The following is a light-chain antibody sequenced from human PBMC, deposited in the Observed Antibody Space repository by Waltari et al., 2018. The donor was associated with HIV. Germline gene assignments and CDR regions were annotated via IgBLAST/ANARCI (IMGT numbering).Light chain of an antibody. CDR2: DVS. V-gene: IGLV3-21*02. CDR3: HVWDRSSDHHV. Sequence: SYVLTQPPSVSVAPGQTARITCGGNTIGSKRVHWYQQKAGQAPVLVVYDVSDRPSGIPERFAGAKSGNTATLTISRVEAGDEADYYCHVWDRSSDHHVFGTGTKVTVL. J-gene: IGLJ1*01. CDR1: TIGSKR.